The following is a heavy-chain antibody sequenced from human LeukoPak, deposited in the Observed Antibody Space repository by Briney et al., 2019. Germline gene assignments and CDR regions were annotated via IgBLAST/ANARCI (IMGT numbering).Heavy chain of an antibody. V-gene: IGHV1-24*01. CDR2: FDPEDGET. CDR3: AREVTYYYGSGSEFDY. J-gene: IGHJ4*02. D-gene: IGHD3-10*01. CDR1: GYTLTELS. Sequence: GASVKVSCKVSGYTLTELSMHWVRQAPGKGLEWMGGFDPEDGETIYAQKFQGRVTMTEDTSTDTAYMELSSLRSEDTAVYYCAREVTYYYGSGSEFDYWGQGTLVTVSS.